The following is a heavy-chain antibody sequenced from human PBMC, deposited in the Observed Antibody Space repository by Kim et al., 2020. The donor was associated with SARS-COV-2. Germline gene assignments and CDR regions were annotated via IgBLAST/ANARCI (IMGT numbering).Heavy chain of an antibody. CDR3: ARETTVVSSDAFDI. CDR1: GFTVSSNY. CDR2: IYSGGST. J-gene: IGHJ3*02. V-gene: IGHV3-53*04. Sequence: GGSLRLSCAASGFTVSSNYMSWVRQAPGKGLEWVSVIYSGGSTYYADSVKGRFTISRHNSKNTLYLQMNSLRAEDTAVYYCARETTVVSSDAFDIWGQGTMVTVSS. D-gene: IGHD4-17*01.